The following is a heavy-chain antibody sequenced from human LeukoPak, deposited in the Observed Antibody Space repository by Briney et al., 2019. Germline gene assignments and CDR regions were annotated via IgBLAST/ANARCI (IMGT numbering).Heavy chain of an antibody. D-gene: IGHD3-10*01. CDR2: INPNSGGA. V-gene: IGHV1-2*02. CDR1: GYTFTGHY. CDR3: ARYAQYGSGGAGGFDI. Sequence: ASVKVSCKASGYTFTGHYMHWVRQAPGQGPEWMGCINPNSGGASFAPKFQGRVTMTRDTSMSTAYMELSRLRSDDTAVYHCARYAQYGSGGAGGFDIWGQGTMVTVSS. J-gene: IGHJ3*02.